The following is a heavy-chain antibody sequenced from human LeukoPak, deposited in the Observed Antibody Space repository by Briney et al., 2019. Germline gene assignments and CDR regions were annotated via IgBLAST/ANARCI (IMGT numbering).Heavy chain of an antibody. J-gene: IGHJ5*02. D-gene: IGHD3-22*01. CDR2: IYYRTT. V-gene: IGHV4-59*01. CDR1: GDSISSYY. Sequence: SETLSLTCTVSGDSISSYYWSWIRQPPGKGLEWIGYIYYRTTNYNPSLKSRVTITVDTSKNQFSLKLTSVTAADTAVYYCARTTSYDKAWFDPWGQGTLVTVSS. CDR3: ARTTSYDKAWFDP.